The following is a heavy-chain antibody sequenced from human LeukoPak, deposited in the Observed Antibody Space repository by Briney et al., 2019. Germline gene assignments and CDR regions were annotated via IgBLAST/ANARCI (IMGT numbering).Heavy chain of an antibody. V-gene: IGHV4-59*01. J-gene: IGHJ4*02. D-gene: IGHD5-18*01. Sequence: SETLSLTCTVSGGSISSYYWSWIRQPPGKGLEWIGYIYYSGSTNYNPSIKSRVTISVDTSKNQFSLKLSSVTAADTAVYYCASSAGTAMVVYWGQGTLVTVSS. CDR1: GGSISSYY. CDR3: ASSAGTAMVVY. CDR2: IYYSGST.